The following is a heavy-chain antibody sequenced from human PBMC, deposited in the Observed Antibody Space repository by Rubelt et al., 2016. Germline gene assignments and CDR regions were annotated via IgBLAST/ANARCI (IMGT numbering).Heavy chain of an antibody. CDR1: GFTVSSNY. V-gene: IGHV3-48*01. D-gene: IGHD3-22*01. J-gene: IGHJ4*02. CDR3: ARWDSSGYWTGDFDY. Sequence: EVQLVESGGGLVQPGGSLRLSCAASGFTVSSNYMSWVRQAPGKGLEWVSYISSSSSTIYYADVVKVRFTISRDNGKNLLYLQMNSLRADDTAVDYCARWDSSGYWTGDFDYWGQGTLITVSS. CDR2: ISSSSSTI.